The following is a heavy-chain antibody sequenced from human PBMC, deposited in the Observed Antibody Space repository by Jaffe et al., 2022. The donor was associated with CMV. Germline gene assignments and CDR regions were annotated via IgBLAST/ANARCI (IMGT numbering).Heavy chain of an antibody. Sequence: EVQVVESGGGLVKPGGSLRLSCVASGFTFSGYSMNWVRQAPGKGLEWVSSISSTTSYIYYADSVKGRFTISRDNAKNSLYLQMNSLRAEDSAVYYCAPFSTENGYYMDVWGKGTTVTVSS. CDR2: ISSTTSYI. J-gene: IGHJ6*03. CDR1: GFTFSGYS. D-gene: IGHD1-1*01. V-gene: IGHV3-21*01. CDR3: APFSTENGYYMDV.